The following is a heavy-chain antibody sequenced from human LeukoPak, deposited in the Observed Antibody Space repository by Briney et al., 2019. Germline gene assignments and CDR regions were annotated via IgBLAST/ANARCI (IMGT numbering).Heavy chain of an antibody. V-gene: IGHV4-4*09. CDR1: AASISGYY. J-gene: IGHJ6*04. Sequence: SETMSPTCPVDAASISGYYWTWIRHLPGQTLEWIGYIYSSGSINYNPSLQTRATMSVATSVNQFSLSQSSVTAADTAVYFCGRFTDTTRPPGVWGKETTVTVSS. CDR3: GRFTDTTRPPGV. CDR2: IYSSGSI. D-gene: IGHD6-6*01.